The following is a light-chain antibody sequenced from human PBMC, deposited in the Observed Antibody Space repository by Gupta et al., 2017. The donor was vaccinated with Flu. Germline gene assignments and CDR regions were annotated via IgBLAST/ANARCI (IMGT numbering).Light chain of an antibody. CDR3: NSYTKSSTGV. CDR1: SDVRAYHY. V-gene: IGLV2-14*01. Sequence: SDVRAYHYVSLYQQYPGNAPQLMIYEVSHRPSWISNRFSGSKSGNTASLTISGLQAEDEAFYYCNSYTKSSTGVFGGGTQLTVL. CDR2: EVS. J-gene: IGLJ3*02.